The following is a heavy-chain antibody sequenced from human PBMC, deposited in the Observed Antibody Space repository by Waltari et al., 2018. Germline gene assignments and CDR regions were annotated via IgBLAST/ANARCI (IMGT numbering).Heavy chain of an antibody. CDR1: GFTFDDFA. J-gene: IGHJ3*02. Sequence: EVQLVESGGGLVQPGRSLRLSCTASGFTFDDFAMHWVRQAPGKGLEWVSCINWNSGSIGYGDSVKGRFTISRDNARNSLYLQMNRLTTEDTAVYYCAKKNDEVFDRNGLVYDAFDMWGQGTMVTVSS. V-gene: IGHV3-9*01. CDR3: AKKNDEVFDRNGLVYDAFDM. D-gene: IGHD3-22*01. CDR2: INWNSGSI.